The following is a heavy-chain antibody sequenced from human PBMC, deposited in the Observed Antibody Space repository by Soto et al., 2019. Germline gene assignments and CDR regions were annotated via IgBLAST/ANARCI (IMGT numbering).Heavy chain of an antibody. V-gene: IGHV4-4*02. CDR1: NGSISSSNW. CDR2: IYHSGST. Sequence: PSETLSLTCAVSNGSISSSNWWSWVRQPPGKGLEWIGQIYHSGSTNYSPSLKSRVTISVDKSKNQFSLKLSSVTAADTAVYYCARDPHSVHNWFDPWGQGTLVTVSS. J-gene: IGHJ5*02. D-gene: IGHD1-1*01. CDR3: ARDPHSVHNWFDP.